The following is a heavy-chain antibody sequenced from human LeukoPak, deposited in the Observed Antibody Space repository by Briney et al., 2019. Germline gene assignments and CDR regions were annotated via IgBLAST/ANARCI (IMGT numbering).Heavy chain of an antibody. CDR1: GGSFSGYY. Sequence: SETLSLTCAVYGGSFSGYYWSWIRQPPGKGLEWIGEINHSGSTNYNPSLKSRVTISVDTSKNQFSLKLSSVTAADTAVYYCARDKGGYYGSGSYYPMGSYYYYMDVWGKGTTVTVSS. D-gene: IGHD3-10*01. CDR3: ARDKGGYYGSGSYYPMGSYYYYMDV. V-gene: IGHV4-34*01. CDR2: INHSGST. J-gene: IGHJ6*03.